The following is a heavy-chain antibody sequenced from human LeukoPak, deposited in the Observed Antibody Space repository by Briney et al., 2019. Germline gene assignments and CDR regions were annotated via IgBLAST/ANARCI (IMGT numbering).Heavy chain of an antibody. CDR1: GFIVNRKY. J-gene: IGHJ3*01. CDR2: IYSGGAT. D-gene: IGHD3-10*01. Sequence: GGSLRLSCAASGFIVNRKYMTWVRQAPGKGLEGVSVIYSGGATYYGGSVKGRFTIPRDTSKNTVYLQMNSLRVEDTAVYYCASSYYYLAGSYVYAFDLWGQGTKVTVSS. CDR3: ASSYYYLAGSYVYAFDL. V-gene: IGHV3-53*01.